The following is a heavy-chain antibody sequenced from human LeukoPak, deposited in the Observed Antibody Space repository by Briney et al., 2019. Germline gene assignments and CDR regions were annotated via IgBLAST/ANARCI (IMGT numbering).Heavy chain of an antibody. CDR1: NGSISSDTYF. CDR2: MSSSGIS. Sequence: SETLSLTCTVSNGSISSDTYFCSWIRQPAGKGLEWIGRMSSSGISTYNPSLTSRVTISVDTSKNQFSLKLSSVTAADTAVYYCARHKDYYYSYMDVWGKGTTVTISS. J-gene: IGHJ6*03. CDR3: ARHKDYYYSYMDV. V-gene: IGHV4-61*02.